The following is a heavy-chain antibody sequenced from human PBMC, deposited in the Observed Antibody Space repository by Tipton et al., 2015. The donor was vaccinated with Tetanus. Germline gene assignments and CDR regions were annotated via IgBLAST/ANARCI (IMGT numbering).Heavy chain of an antibody. J-gene: IGHJ6*03. CDR1: GDSIRSEDYY. V-gene: IGHV4-30-4*01. CDR2: IYYSGST. D-gene: IGHD2-2*01. CDR3: ARLTCSRPSCYYYYFYYVDV. Sequence: TLSLSCSVSGDSIRSEDYYWGWIRQSPGKGLEWLGYIYYSGSTYNNPSLKSRGSISLDASKYQFSLSLNSVTAADSVTYYCARLTCSRPSCYYYYFYYVDVWGTGNAVAVSS.